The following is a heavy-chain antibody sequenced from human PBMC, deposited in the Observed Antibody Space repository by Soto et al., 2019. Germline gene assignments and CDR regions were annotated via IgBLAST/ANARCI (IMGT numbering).Heavy chain of an antibody. CDR3: ARDLPRYYDSSGPYYFDY. V-gene: IGHV1-18*01. CDR1: GYTFTSYG. J-gene: IGHJ4*02. CDR2: ISAYNGNT. Sequence: GASVKVSCKASGYTFTSYGISWVRQAPGQGLEWMGSISAYNGNTNYAQKIQGRVTMTTDTSTSIAYKELRSLRSDDTAVYYCARDLPRYYDSSGPYYFDYWGQGTLVTVSS. D-gene: IGHD3-22*01.